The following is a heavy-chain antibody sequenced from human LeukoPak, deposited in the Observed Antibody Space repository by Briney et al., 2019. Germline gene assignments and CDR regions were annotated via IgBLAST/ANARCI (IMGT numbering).Heavy chain of an antibody. J-gene: IGHJ4*02. CDR3: ARAGWLAH. CDR2: RNNSGST. D-gene: IGHD5-24*01. Sequence: PSETLSLTCAVSNGSFSGYTCNWIRQPPGKGLEWIGERNNSGSTNYNPSLNSRLTISVDTSKNQFSLRVNSGTAADTAVYYCARAGWLAHWGQGSLVTVSS. CDR1: NGSFSGYT. V-gene: IGHV4-34*01.